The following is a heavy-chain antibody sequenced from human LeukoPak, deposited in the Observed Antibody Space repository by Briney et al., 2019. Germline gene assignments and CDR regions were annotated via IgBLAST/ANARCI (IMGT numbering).Heavy chain of an antibody. CDR1: GFTFDDYA. Sequence: HPGGSLRLSCAASGFTFDDYAMHWVRQAPGKGLEWVSGISWNSGSIGYADSVKGRFTISRDNAKNSLYLQMNSLRAEDTALYYCAKDEGVAAYYYYGMDVWGQGTTVTVSS. D-gene: IGHD2-15*01. J-gene: IGHJ6*02. CDR3: AKDEGVAAYYYYGMDV. CDR2: ISWNSGSI. V-gene: IGHV3-9*01.